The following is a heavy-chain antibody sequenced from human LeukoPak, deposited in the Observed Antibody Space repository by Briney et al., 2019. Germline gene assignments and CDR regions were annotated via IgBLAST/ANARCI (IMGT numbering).Heavy chain of an antibody. Sequence: GGSLRLSCAASRFTFSDYYMSWIRQAPGKGLEWVSYISSSGSTIYYADSVKGRFTISRDNAKNSLYLQMNSLRAEDTAVYYCARVLSWLYYFDYWGQGTLVTVSS. V-gene: IGHV3-11*01. D-gene: IGHD5-24*01. J-gene: IGHJ4*02. CDR3: ARVLSWLYYFDY. CDR2: ISSSGSTI. CDR1: RFTFSDYY.